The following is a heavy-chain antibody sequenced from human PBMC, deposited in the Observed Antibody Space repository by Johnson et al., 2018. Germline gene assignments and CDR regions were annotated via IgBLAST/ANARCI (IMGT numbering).Heavy chain of an antibody. Sequence: VQLVESGGGVVQPGRSLRLSCAASGFTVSSNYMSWVRQAPGKGLEWVSVLYSGGSTYYADSVKGRFTISRDNSKNTLYLQMNSLRAEDTAGYYCARDSSGWYDAFDIWGQGTMVTVSS. V-gene: IGHV3-66*01. D-gene: IGHD6-19*01. CDR3: ARDSSGWYDAFDI. CDR2: LYSGGST. J-gene: IGHJ3*02. CDR1: GFTVSSNY.